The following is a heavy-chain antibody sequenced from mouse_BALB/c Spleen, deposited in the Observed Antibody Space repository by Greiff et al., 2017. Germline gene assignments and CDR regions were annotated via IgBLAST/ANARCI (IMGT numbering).Heavy chain of an antibody. Sequence: EVMLVESGGGLVQPGGSLKLSCAASGFTFSSYGMSWVRQTPDKRLELVATINSNGGSTYYPDSVKGRFTISRDNAKNTLYLQMSSLKSEDTAMYYCARDGIYYGNYGFAYWGQGTLVTVSA. CDR2: INSNGGST. J-gene: IGHJ3*01. D-gene: IGHD2-1*01. V-gene: IGHV5-6-3*01. CDR1: GFTFSSYG. CDR3: ARDGIYYGNYGFAY.